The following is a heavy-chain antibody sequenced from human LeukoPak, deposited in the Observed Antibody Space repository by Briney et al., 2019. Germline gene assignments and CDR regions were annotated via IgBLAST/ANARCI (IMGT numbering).Heavy chain of an antibody. J-gene: IGHJ4*02. CDR1: GFTFSSYS. D-gene: IGHD2-2*01. Sequence: GGSLRLSCAASGFTFSSYSMNWVRQAPGKGLEWVSYISKSSDRIYHADSVKGRFAISRDNAKNSLYLQMDSLRAEDTAVYYCARDLLNDEGSSYFFDQWGQGTLVTVSS. CDR2: ISKSSDRI. CDR3: ARDLLNDEGSSYFFDQ. V-gene: IGHV3-48*04.